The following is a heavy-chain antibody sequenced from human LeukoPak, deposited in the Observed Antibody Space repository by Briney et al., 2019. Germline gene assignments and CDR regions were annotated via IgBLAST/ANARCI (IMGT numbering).Heavy chain of an antibody. CDR1: GYTFTSYY. J-gene: IGHJ4*02. Sequence: ASVKVSCKASGYTFTSYYMHWVRQAPGQGLEWMGIINPSAAGTSYAQKFQGRVTMTRDTSTSTVYMELSSLRSEDTAVYYCARVSPTFDYWGQGTLVTVSS. CDR2: INPSAAGT. V-gene: IGHV1-46*01. CDR3: ARVSPTFDY.